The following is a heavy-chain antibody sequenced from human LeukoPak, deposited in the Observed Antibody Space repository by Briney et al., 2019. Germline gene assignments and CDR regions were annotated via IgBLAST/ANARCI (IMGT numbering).Heavy chain of an antibody. CDR1: GFTFSSYG. CDR3: AKDDYDSSGSFDY. D-gene: IGHD3-22*01. CDR2: ISYDGSNK. V-gene: IGHV3-30*18. J-gene: IGHJ4*02. Sequence: AGGSLRLSCAGSGFTFSSYGMHWVRQAPAKGLERVAAISYDGSNKYYADSVKRRYTISRDNSKNTMYLQMNSLGAEDTAVYYCAKDDYDSSGSFDYWGQGTLVTVSS.